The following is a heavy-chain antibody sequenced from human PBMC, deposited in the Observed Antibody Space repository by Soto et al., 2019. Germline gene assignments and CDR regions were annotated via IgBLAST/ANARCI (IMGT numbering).Heavy chain of an antibody. CDR2: ISAYNGNT. CDR1: GYTFTSYG. D-gene: IGHD2-15*01. V-gene: IGHV1-18*04. CDR3: ARDQFGSGGRCYSREAFDI. Sequence: QVQLVQSGAEVKKPGASVKVSCKASGYTFTSYGISWVRQAPGQGLEWMGWISAYNGNTNYAQKRQGSGTMTTDGSTSTVYMQRRSLRSDDTAVYYCARDQFGSGGRCYSREAFDILGQGTMVTVSS. J-gene: IGHJ3*02.